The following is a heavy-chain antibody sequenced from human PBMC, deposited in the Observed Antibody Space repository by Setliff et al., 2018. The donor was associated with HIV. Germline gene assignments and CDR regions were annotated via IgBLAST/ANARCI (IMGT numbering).Heavy chain of an antibody. D-gene: IGHD6-19*01. J-gene: IGHJ4*02. CDR1: GFTFNTYA. CDR2: ISWNGETK. CDR3: ARGAVALGY. Sequence: GGSLRLSCAASGFTFNTYAVHWVRQVPGKGLEWVSGISWNGETKGYADSVKGRFTISRDNAKNSLYLQMNSLRAEDTAVYYCARGAVALGYWGQGTLVTVSS. V-gene: IGHV3-9*01.